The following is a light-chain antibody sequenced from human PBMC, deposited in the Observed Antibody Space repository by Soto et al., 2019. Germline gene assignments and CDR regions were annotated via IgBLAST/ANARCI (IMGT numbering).Light chain of an antibody. CDR1: SSNIGAGYV. V-gene: IGLV1-40*01. CDR2: GNS. CDR3: QSYDRSLSGSV. Sequence: QSVLTQPPSVSGAPGQRVTISCTGSSSNIGAGYVVHWYQQLPGTAPKLLIYGNSNRPSGVPDRFSGSKSGTSASLAITGLQDEDEADYSCQSYDRSLSGSVFGGGTKLTVL. J-gene: IGLJ2*01.